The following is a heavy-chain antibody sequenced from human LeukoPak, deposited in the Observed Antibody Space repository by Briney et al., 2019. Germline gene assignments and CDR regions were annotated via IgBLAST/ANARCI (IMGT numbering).Heavy chain of an antibody. Sequence: SETLSLTCTVSGGSISSSSYYWGWIRQPPGKGLEWIGSIYYSGSTYYNPSLKSRVTISEDTSKNQFSLKLSSVTAADTAVYYCARRESYYYYMDVWGKGTTVTVSS. CDR3: ARRESYYYYMDV. CDR2: IYYSGST. V-gene: IGHV4-39*01. D-gene: IGHD5-24*01. J-gene: IGHJ6*03. CDR1: GGSISSSSYY.